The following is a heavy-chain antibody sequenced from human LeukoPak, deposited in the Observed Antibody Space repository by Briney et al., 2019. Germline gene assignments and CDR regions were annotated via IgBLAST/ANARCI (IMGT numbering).Heavy chain of an antibody. J-gene: IGHJ4*02. D-gene: IGHD6-13*01. V-gene: IGHV4-39*07. CDR1: GGSISSTRYY. Sequence: SETLSLTCTVSGGSISSTRYYWGWIRQPPGKGLEWIGSVYYSGNTDNNPSFKSRVTTSVNTSKNQFSLRLSSVTAADTAVYYCARGHSSPYDYWGQGTLVTVSS. CDR2: VYYSGNT. CDR3: ARGHSSPYDY.